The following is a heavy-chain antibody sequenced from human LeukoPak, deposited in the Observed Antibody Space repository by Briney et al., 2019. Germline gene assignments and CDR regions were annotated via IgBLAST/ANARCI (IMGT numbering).Heavy chain of an antibody. J-gene: IGHJ6*02. CDR2: INPSGGST. D-gene: IGHD4-23*01. CDR3: ARDRESTVAEDYYYGMDV. Sequence: ASVKVSCKASGYTFTSYYMHWVRQAPGQGLEWMGIINPSGGSTSYAQKFQGRVTMTRDTSTSTVYMELSSLRSEHTAVYYCARDRESTVAEDYYYGMDVWRQGTTVTVSS. CDR1: GYTFTSYY. V-gene: IGHV1-46*01.